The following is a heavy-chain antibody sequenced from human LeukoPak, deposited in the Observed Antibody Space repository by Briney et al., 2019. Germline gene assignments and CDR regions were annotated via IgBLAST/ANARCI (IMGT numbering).Heavy chain of an antibody. CDR3: AKVAGCSGGSCYPAMDV. V-gene: IGHV3-23*01. D-gene: IGHD2-15*01. J-gene: IGHJ6*02. CDR2: ICGSGGST. CDR1: GFTFSSYA. Sequence: GGSLRLSCAASGFTFSSYAMSWVRQAPGKGLEWVSAICGSGGSTYYADSVKGRFTISRDNSKNTLYLQMNSLRAEDTAVYYCAKVAGCSGGSCYPAMDVWGQGTTVTVS.